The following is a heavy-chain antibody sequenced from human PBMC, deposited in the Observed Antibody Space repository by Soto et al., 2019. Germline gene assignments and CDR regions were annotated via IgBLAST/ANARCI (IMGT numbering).Heavy chain of an antibody. J-gene: IGHJ6*02. CDR1: GFTLSSYW. V-gene: IGHV3-7*05. CDR3: ARDYGSSYSPRYYDMEV. D-gene: IGHD6-13*01. Sequence: EVQLVESGGGLVQPGGSLRLSCAASGFTLSSYWMSWVRQAPGKGLEWVANIKQDGSEKYYVDSVKGRFTISRDNAKNSLYLQMNILRAEDTALYYCARDYGSSYSPRYYDMEVWGQGTTVTVTS. CDR2: IKQDGSEK.